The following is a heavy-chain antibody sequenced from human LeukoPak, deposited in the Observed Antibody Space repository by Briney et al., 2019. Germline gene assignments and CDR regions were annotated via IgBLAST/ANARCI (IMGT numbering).Heavy chain of an antibody. CDR2: IYTGDSDT. V-gene: IGHV5-51*01. CDR3: ARQTIVPGTSHLRTFVS. D-gene: IGHD6-13*01. J-gene: IGHJ4*02. CDR1: GYSFTSYW. Sequence: PGESLKISCKGSGYSFTSYWIGWVRQMPGKGLEWMGIIYTGDSDTRYSPSFQGQVTISADKSISTAYLQWSSLKASDTAMYYCARQTIVPGTSHLRTFVSWGQGTQVTVAS.